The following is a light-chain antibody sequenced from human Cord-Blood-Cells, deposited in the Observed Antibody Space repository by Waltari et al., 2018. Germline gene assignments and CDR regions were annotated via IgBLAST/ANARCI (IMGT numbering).Light chain of an antibody. J-gene: IGLJ1*01. CDR3: CSYAGSSTYV. CDR1: SSDVGSYNL. Sequence: QSALTQPASVSGSPGQSLTISCTGTSSDVGSYNLFSWYQQHPGKAPKLMIYEVSKRPSGVSNRFSGSKSGNTASLTISGLQAEDEADYYCCSYAGSSTYVFGTGTKVTVL. CDR2: EVS. V-gene: IGLV2-23*02.